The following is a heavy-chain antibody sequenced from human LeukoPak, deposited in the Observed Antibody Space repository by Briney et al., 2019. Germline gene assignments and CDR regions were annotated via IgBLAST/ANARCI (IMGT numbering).Heavy chain of an antibody. CDR1: GFTFSSYG. V-gene: IGHV3-23*01. CDR2: ISGSGGST. Sequence: GGTLRLSCAASGFTFSSYGMSWVRQAPGKGLEWVSTISGSGGSTYYADSVKGRFTISRDNSKNTLYLQMNSLRAEDTAVYYCAKDRFPYYYDSSGYGFDYWGQGTLVTVSS. CDR3: AKDRFPYYYDSSGYGFDY. J-gene: IGHJ4*02. D-gene: IGHD3-22*01.